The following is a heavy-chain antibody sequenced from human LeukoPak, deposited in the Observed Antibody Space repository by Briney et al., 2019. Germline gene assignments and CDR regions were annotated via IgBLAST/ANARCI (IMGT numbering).Heavy chain of an antibody. CDR2: ISAYNGNT. Sequence: AASVNVSCKASGYTFTSYGISWVRQAPGQGLEWMGWISAYNGNTNYAQKLQGRVTMTTDTSTSTAYMELRSLRSDDTAVYYCARDQGSGYSYGYFDYWGQGTLVTVSS. D-gene: IGHD5-18*01. J-gene: IGHJ4*02. V-gene: IGHV1-18*01. CDR1: GYTFTSYG. CDR3: ARDQGSGYSYGYFDY.